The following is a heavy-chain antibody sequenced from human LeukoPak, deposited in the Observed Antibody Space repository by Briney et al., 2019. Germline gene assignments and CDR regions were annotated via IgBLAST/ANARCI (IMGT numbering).Heavy chain of an antibody. D-gene: IGHD6-13*01. CDR1: GGSFSGYY. CDR3: ARGPSFSSWYYGMDV. Sequence: PPQRLSLPCADNGGSFSGYYWRRIRQQQGQGMEWIGAINHSGSTNYNTSLKSRVTISVDTSKNQFSLKLSSVTAADTAVYYCARGPSFSSWYYGMDVWGQGTRSPSP. V-gene: IGHV4-34*01. CDR2: INHSGST. J-gene: IGHJ6*02.